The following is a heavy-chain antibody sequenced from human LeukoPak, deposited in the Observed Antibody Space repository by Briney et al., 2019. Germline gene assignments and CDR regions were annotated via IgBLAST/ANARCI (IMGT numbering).Heavy chain of an antibody. Sequence: SETLSLTCTVSGGSISSSSYYWGWIRQPPGKGLEWIGSIYYSGSTYYNPSLKSRVTISVDTSKNQFSLKLSSVTATDTAVYYCAREILTGSPPDAFDIWGQGTMVTVSS. CDR2: IYYSGST. CDR1: GGSISSSSYY. V-gene: IGHV4-39*07. J-gene: IGHJ3*02. CDR3: AREILTGSPPDAFDI. D-gene: IGHD3-9*01.